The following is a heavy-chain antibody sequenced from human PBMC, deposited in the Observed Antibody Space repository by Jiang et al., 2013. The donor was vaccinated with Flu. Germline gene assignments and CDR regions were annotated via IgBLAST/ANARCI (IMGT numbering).Heavy chain of an antibody. Sequence: SLKLSCAASGFTFSSPPWPGPPGSGRGLEWVSSISLSGGSAYFADSVKGRFTISRDNSKNTVFLQMNSVRAEDTAVYYCAKGGGYSDSRFEPHFFDHWGQGALVTVSS. CDR1: GFTFSSPP. D-gene: IGHD3-22*01. CDR3: AKGGGYSDSRFEPHFFDH. CDR2: ISLSGGSA. J-gene: IGHJ4*02. V-gene: IGHV3-23*01.